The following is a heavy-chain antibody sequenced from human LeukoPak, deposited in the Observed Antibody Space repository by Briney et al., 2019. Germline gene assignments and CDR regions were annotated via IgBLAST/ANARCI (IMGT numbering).Heavy chain of an antibody. J-gene: IGHJ4*02. D-gene: IGHD1-1*01. CDR1: GGSISGYY. V-gene: IGHV4-59*08. CDR3: ARGQRPGIFDY. Sequence: PSETLSLTCTVSGGSISGYYWSWIRQPPGKGLEWIGYIYDSGSTNYNPSLKSRVTISVDTSKNQFSLKLSSVTAADTAVYYCARGQRPGIFDYWGQGTLVTVSS. CDR2: IYDSGST.